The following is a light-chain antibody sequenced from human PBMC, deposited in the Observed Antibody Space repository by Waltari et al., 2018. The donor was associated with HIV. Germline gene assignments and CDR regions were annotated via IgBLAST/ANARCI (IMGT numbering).Light chain of an antibody. CDR2: ENN. V-gene: IGLV1-47*01. CDR3: ATWDDSLSGVL. Sequence: QSVLTQPPSASGTPGQRITVSCSGSRSNIGGNYVYWYQQFPGMAPQIVMYENNRRPSGVPDRVSGSKSGTSASLAISGLRSEDEAHYYCATWDDSLSGVLFGGGTKLTVL. CDR1: RSNIGGNY. J-gene: IGLJ2*01.